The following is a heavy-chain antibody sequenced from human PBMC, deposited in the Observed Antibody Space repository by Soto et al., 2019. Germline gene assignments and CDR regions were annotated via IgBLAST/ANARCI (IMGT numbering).Heavy chain of an antibody. D-gene: IGHD5-12*01. J-gene: IGHJ6*02. CDR2: IYTSGST. CDR3: ERRYRESDYYYYAMDL. CDR1: GGSISSYN. V-gene: IGHV4-4*07. Sequence: SETLSLTCTVSGGSISSYNWSWIRQPAGKGLEWIGRIYTSGSTNYNPSLKSRVTMSVDTSKNQFSLKLSSVTAAETAVSYCERRYRESDYYYYAMDLWGQGTTVTVSS.